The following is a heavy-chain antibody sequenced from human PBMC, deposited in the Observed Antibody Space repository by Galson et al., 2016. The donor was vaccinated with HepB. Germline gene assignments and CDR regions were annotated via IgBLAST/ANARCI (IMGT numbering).Heavy chain of an antibody. CDR1: GFTFRSYW. CDR2: ISGDGGST. D-gene: IGHD6-19*01. CDR3: ARFTQEWLDRVYYFDY. J-gene: IGHJ4*02. V-gene: IGHV3-23*01. Sequence: SLRLSCAASGFTFRSYWMSWVRQAPGKGLEWVSAISGDGGSTYYAGSVQGRFTSSRDRSTYTMYLQMNSLRTDDTAVYYCARFTQEWLDRVYYFDYWGQGTLVTVSS.